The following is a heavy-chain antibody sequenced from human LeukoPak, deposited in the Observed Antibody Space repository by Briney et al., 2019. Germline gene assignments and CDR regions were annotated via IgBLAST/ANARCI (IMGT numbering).Heavy chain of an antibody. CDR1: GYSISSGYY. V-gene: IGHV4-38-2*01. Sequence: SETLSLTCAVSGYSISSGYYWGWIRQPPGKGLEWIGSIYHSGSTYYNPSLKSRVTISVDTSKNQFSLKLSSVTAADTAVYYCARRGYEESDYWGQGTLVTVSS. CDR3: ARRGYEESDY. D-gene: IGHD5-12*01. J-gene: IGHJ4*02. CDR2: IYHSGST.